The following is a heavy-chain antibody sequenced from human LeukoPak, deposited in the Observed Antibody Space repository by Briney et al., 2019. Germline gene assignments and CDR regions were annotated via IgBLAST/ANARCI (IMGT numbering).Heavy chain of an antibody. Sequence: PGGSLRLSCAASGFTFSDYYMSWIRQAPGKGLEWVSAISGSGGSTYYADSVKGRFTISRDNSKNTLYLQMNSLRAEDTAVYYCAKSKQLVRGDYFDYWGQGTLVTVSS. CDR1: GFTFSDYY. V-gene: IGHV3-23*01. CDR2: ISGSGGST. CDR3: AKSKQLVRGDYFDY. J-gene: IGHJ4*02. D-gene: IGHD6-13*01.